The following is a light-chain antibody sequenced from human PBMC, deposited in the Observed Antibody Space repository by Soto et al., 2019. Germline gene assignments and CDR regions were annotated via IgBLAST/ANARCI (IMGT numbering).Light chain of an antibody. CDR1: QSVSTF. CDR3: QQRSSWRLT. CDR2: DAS. Sequence: EIVLTQSPATLALSPGERATLSCRGSQSVSTFVAWYQQTPGQTRRFLIYDASRRVTAIPARFSGSGSGTDLTLTISSLEPEDVAVYYCQQRSSWRLTFRGGTKVDIK. V-gene: IGKV3-11*01. J-gene: IGKJ4*01.